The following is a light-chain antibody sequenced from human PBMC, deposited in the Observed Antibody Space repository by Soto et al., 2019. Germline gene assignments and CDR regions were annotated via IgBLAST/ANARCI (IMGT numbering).Light chain of an antibody. CDR2: GNS. V-gene: IGLV1-40*01. CDR3: QSYDSSLSGVA. Sequence: QPVLTQPPSVSGAPGQRVTISCTGSSSSIGAGYDVHWYQQLPGTAPKLLIYGNSNRPSGVPDRFSGSKSGTSASLAITGLHAEDEAHYYCQSYDSSLSGVAFGGGTKVTVL. CDR1: SSSIGAGYD. J-gene: IGLJ2*01.